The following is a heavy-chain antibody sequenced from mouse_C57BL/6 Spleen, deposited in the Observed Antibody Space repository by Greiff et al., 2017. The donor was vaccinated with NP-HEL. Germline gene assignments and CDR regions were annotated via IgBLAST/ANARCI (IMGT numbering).Heavy chain of an antibody. CDR3: ASGTAQAPFAY. J-gene: IGHJ2*01. CDR1: GYTFTSYW. D-gene: IGHD3-2*02. Sequence: QVKLQQSGAELVKPGASVKLSCKASGYTFTSYWMQWVKQRPGQGLEWIGEIDPSDSYTNYNQKFKGKATLTVDTSSSTAYMQLSSLTSEDSAVYYCASGTAQAPFAYWGQGTTLTVSS. V-gene: IGHV1-50*01. CDR2: IDPSDSYT.